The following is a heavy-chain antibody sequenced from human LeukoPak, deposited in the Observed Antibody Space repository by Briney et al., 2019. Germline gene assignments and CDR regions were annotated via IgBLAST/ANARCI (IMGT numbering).Heavy chain of an antibody. CDR2: ISSSSSYI. J-gene: IGHJ4*02. CDR1: GFTFGSYS. Sequence: PGGSLRLSCAASGFTFGSYSMNWVRQAPGKGLEWVSSISSSSSYIYYADSVKGRFTISRDNAKNSLYLQMNSLRAEDTAVYYCAIIESGYYTFDYWGQRTLFTVSS. V-gene: IGHV3-21*01. CDR3: AIIESGYYTFDY. D-gene: IGHD3-3*01.